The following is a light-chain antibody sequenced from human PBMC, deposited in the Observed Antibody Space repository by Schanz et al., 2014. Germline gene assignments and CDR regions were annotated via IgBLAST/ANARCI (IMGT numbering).Light chain of an antibody. CDR3: NSYTTSSTVV. CDR1: SSDIGGYNS. J-gene: IGLJ2*01. CDR2: DVS. V-gene: IGLV2-18*02. Sequence: QSALTQPPSASGSPGQSVTISCTGSSSDIGGYNSVSWYQQFPGKAPKLMIYDVSKRPSGVPDRFSGSKSGNTAFLTITGLQAEDEADYYCNSYTTSSTVVFGGGTKLTVL.